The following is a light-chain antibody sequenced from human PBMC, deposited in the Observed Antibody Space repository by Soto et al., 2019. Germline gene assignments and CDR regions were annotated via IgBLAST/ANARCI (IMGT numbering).Light chain of an antibody. J-gene: IGKJ4*01. V-gene: IGKV1-39*01. CDR2: GAS. CDR3: QQSYTSPVT. Sequence: DIEMTQSPSSLSASVGDRVTISCRASQNINTFLNWYQQKGGKAPKLLIHGASSLQSGVPSRFSGGGSGTYFTLTISGLQPEDFGSYYCQQSYTSPVTFGGGTKVDIK. CDR1: QNINTF.